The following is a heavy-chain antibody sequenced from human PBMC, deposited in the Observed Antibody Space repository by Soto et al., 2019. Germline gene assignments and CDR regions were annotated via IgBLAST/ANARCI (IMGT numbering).Heavy chain of an antibody. CDR3: ARGGARSYYGSGSYSPDDY. V-gene: IGHV1-69*13. D-gene: IGHD3-10*01. Sequence: ASVKVSCKASGGTFSSYAISWVRQAPGQGLEWMGGIIPIFGTANYAQKFQGRVTITADESTSTAYMGLSSLRSEDTAVYYCARGGARSYYGSGSYSPDDYWGQGTLVTVSS. J-gene: IGHJ4*02. CDR2: IIPIFGTA. CDR1: GGTFSSYA.